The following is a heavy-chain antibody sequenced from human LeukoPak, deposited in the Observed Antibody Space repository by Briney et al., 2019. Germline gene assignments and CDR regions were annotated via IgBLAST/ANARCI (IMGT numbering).Heavy chain of an antibody. D-gene: IGHD3-3*01. V-gene: IGHV3-30-3*01. CDR2: ISYDGSSK. CDR1: GFTFSSYA. CDR3: ARDTNRLRFLEWLPDYFDY. J-gene: IGHJ4*02. Sequence: PGGSLRLSCAASGFTFSSYAMHWVRQAPGKGLEWVAVISYDGSSKYYADSVKGRFTISRDNSKNTLYLQMNSLRAEDTAVYYCARDTNRLRFLEWLPDYFDYWGQGTLVTVSS.